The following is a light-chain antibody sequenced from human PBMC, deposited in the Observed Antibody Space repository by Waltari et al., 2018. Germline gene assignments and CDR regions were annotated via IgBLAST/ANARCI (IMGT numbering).Light chain of an antibody. J-gene: IGLJ1*01. V-gene: IGLV3-25*03. CDR3: QSADTSDTYV. Sequence: SYELTQPPSVSVSPGQTARITCSADALSKQYTYWYQQKPGQAPVLVIYKDSERPSGIPARFSGSRSGTTVTLTISGGQAEDEADYYCQSADTSDTYVFGTGTKVTVL. CDR1: ALSKQY. CDR2: KDS.